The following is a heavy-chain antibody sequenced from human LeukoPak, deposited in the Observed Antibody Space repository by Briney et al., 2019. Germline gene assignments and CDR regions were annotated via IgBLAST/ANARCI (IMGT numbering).Heavy chain of an antibody. CDR2: ISYDGSNK. D-gene: IGHD6-13*01. Sequence: GGSLRLSCVVSGFTFNNHAMSWVRQAPGKGLEWVAVISYDGSNKYYADSVKGRFTISRDNSKNTLYLQMNSLRAEDTAVYYCARGSIAAAGIFYYFDYWGQGTLVTVSS. CDR3: ARGSIAAAGIFYYFDY. V-gene: IGHV3-30-3*01. CDR1: GFTFNNHA. J-gene: IGHJ4*02.